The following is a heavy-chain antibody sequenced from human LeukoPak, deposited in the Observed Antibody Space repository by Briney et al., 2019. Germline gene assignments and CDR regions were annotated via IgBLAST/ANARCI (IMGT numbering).Heavy chain of an antibody. Sequence: ASVKVSCKASGYTFTTYYMHWVRQAPGQGLEWMGWINPNSGGTNYAQKFQGRVTMTRDTSISTAYMELSRLRSDDTAVYYCARGDHREYYFDYWGQGTLVTVSS. CDR3: ARGDHREYYFDY. D-gene: IGHD3-10*01. V-gene: IGHV1-2*02. J-gene: IGHJ4*02. CDR1: GYTFTTYY. CDR2: INPNSGGT.